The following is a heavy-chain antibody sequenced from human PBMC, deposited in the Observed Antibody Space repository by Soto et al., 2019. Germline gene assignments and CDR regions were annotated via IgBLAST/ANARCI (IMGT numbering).Heavy chain of an antibody. V-gene: IGHV4-31*03. CDR2: IYYSGST. D-gene: IGHD3-22*01. CDR1: GGSISSGGYY. CDR3: ARDRRYYDSSGYSSFDY. J-gene: IGHJ4*02. Sequence: SETLSLTCTVSGGSISSGGYYWSWIRQHPGKGLEWIGYIYYSGSTYYNPSLKSRVTISVDTSKNQFSLKLSSVTAADTAVYYCARDRRYYDSSGYSSFDYWGQGTLVIVYS.